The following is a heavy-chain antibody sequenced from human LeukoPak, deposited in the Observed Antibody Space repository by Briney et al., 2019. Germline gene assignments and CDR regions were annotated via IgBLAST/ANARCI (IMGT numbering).Heavy chain of an antibody. CDR1: GYTFTSYD. J-gene: IGHJ4*02. D-gene: IGHD1-26*01. V-gene: IGHV1-8*01. CDR2: MNPNSGNT. CDR3: ARVGSGTPEDYFDY. Sequence: ALVKVSCKASGYTFTSYDINWVRQATGQGLEWMGWMNPNSGNTGYAQKFQGRVTMTRNTSISTAYMELSSLRSEDTAVYYCARVGSGTPEDYFDYWGQGTLLTVSS.